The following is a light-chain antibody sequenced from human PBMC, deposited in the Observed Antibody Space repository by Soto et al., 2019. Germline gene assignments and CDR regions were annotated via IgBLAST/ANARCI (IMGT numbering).Light chain of an antibody. CDR2: DVS. Sequence: QSDLTQPASVSGSPGQSSTITCTRTSSDVGGYNYVSWYQQHPGKAPKVLISDVSNRPSGISNRFSGSKSGNTASLTISGLQAEDEADYYCSSYTSIDTWVFGTGTKVTVL. CDR3: SSYTSIDTWV. V-gene: IGLV2-14*03. CDR1: SSDVGGYNY. J-gene: IGLJ1*01.